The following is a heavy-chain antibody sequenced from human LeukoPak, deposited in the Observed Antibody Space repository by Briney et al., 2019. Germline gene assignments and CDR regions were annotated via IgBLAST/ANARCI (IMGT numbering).Heavy chain of an antibody. CDR2: IIPIFGTA. D-gene: IGHD3-9*01. J-gene: IGHJ3*02. Sequence: SVKVSCKASGGTFSSYAISWVRQAPGQGLEWMGGIIPIFGTANYAQKFQGRVTITADESTSTTYMELSSLRSEDTAVYYCARDWEYYDILTGYLTDAFDIWGQGTMVTVSS. V-gene: IGHV1-69*01. CDR1: GGTFSSYA. CDR3: ARDWEYYDILTGYLTDAFDI.